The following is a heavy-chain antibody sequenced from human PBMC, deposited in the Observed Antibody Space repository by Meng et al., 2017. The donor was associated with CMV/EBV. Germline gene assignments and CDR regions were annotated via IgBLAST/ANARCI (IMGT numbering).Heavy chain of an antibody. Sequence: GGSLRLSCAASGFTFSSYEMNWVRQAPGKGLEWVSDISSSGSTIYYADSVKGRFTISRDNAKNSLYLQMKSLRAEDTALYYCARDRYGGAFDYWGQGTLVTVSS. J-gene: IGHJ4*02. CDR3: ARDRYGGAFDY. CDR2: ISSSGSTI. V-gene: IGHV3-48*03. CDR1: GFTFSSYE. D-gene: IGHD4-23*01.